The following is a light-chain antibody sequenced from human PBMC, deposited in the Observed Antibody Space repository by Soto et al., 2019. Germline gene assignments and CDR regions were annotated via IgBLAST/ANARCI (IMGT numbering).Light chain of an antibody. CDR1: QGISSW. J-gene: IGKJ4*01. CDR2: SVS. CDR3: QQDNSLLPLT. Sequence: DIQMTQSPSSVSASVGDRVTITCRASQGISSWLAWYQQKPGKAPKLLIYSVSILQSGVPSRFSGSRSGTDFTLTISSLQPEDFATYYYQQDNSLLPLTFGGGSKVEIK. V-gene: IGKV1-12*01.